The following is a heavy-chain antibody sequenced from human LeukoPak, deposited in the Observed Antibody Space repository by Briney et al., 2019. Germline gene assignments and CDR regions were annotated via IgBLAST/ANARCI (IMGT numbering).Heavy chain of an antibody. CDR3: ARDEGVSGTSIWDPYGMDV. D-gene: IGHD1-1*01. J-gene: IGHJ6*02. CDR2: ISAYNGNT. Sequence: ASVKVCCKASGYTFTSYGISWVRQAPGQGLEWMGWISAYNGNTNYAQKLQGRVTMTTDTSTSTAYMELRSLRSDDTAVYYCARDEGVSGTSIWDPYGMDVWGQGTTVTVSS. V-gene: IGHV1-18*01. CDR1: GYTFTSYG.